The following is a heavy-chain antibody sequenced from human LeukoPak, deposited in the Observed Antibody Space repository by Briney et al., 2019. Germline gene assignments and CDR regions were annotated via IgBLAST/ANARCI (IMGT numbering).Heavy chain of an antibody. CDR1: GFTFSSYA. CDR2: ISYDGSNK. Sequence: GGSLRLSCAASGFTFSSYAMHWVRQAPGKGLEWVAVISYDGSNKYYADSVKGRFTISRDNSKNTLYLQMNSLRAEDTAVYYCARELTMIVVVTLGVFDYWGQGTLVTVSS. V-gene: IGHV3-30*04. J-gene: IGHJ4*02. CDR3: ARELTMIVVVTLGVFDY. D-gene: IGHD3-22*01.